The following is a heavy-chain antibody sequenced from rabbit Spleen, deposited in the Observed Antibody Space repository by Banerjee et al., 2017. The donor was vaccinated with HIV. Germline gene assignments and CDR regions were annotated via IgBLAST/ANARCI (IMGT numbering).Heavy chain of an antibody. CDR1: GVSFNDQAV. D-gene: IGHD8-1*01. J-gene: IGHJ6*01. CDR2: INMITGKS. V-gene: IGHV1S40*01. CDR3: ARDTGISFSTYGRDL. Sequence: QSLEEYGGGLVKPEGSLTLTCNASGVSFNDQAVLCWVRHAPGKVLELITCINMITGKSVYASWAKGRFSMARTYSTKVTLQITRLTASDTATYCGARDTGISFSTYGRDLGGQATLVTV.